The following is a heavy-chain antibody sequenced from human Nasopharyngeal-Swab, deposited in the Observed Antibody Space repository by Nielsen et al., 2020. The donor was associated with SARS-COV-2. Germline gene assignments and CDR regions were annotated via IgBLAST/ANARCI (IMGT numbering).Heavy chain of an antibody. V-gene: IGHV3-7*01. D-gene: IGHD1-26*01. J-gene: IGHJ3*02. CDR3: AREVRGSYWPAFDI. Sequence: GESLKISCAASGFTFSSYWMSWVRQAPGKGLEWVANIKQDGSEKYYVDSVKGRFTISRDNAKNSLYLQMNSLRAEDTAVYYCAREVRGSYWPAFDIWGPGTMVTASS. CDR2: IKQDGSEK. CDR1: GFTFSSYW.